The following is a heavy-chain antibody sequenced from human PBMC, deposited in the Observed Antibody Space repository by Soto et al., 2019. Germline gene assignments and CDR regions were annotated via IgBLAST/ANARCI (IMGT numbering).Heavy chain of an antibody. Sequence: QVQLQQWGAGLLKPSETLSLTCAVYGGAFSGYYWSWIRQPPGKGLEWIGEINHSGSTNYDPSLKSRVTISVDTSKNQFSLKLSSVTAADTAVYYCARGGRDYDFWSGFDGYWFDPWGQGTLVTVSS. CDR2: INHSGST. D-gene: IGHD3-3*01. CDR1: GGAFSGYY. J-gene: IGHJ5*02. V-gene: IGHV4-34*01. CDR3: ARGGRDYDFWSGFDGYWFDP.